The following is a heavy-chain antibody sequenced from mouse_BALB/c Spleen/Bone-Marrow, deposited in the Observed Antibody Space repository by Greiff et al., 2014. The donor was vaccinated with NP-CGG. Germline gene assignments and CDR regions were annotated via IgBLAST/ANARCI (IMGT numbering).Heavy chain of an antibody. Sequence: QVQLKESGAELVRPGSSVKISCRASGYVFSSYWMNWVKQRPGQGLEWIGQIYPGDGDTNYNGKFKGKATLTADKSSSTAYMQLSSLTSEDSAVYFCARKYGDYWGQGTTLTVSS. V-gene: IGHV1-80*01. CDR3: ARKYGDY. D-gene: IGHD2-10*02. CDR2: IYPGDGDT. CDR1: GYVFSSYW. J-gene: IGHJ2*01.